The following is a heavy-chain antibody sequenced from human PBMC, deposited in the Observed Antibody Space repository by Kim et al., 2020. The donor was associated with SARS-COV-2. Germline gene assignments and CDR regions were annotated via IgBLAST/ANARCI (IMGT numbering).Heavy chain of an antibody. J-gene: IGHJ4*02. CDR3: ARLYGSGMGGYFDY. V-gene: IGHV3-30*01. Sequence: ADSLKGRFTISRDNSRNTLYLQMNSLRVEDTAVYYCARLYGSGMGGYFDYWGQGTLVTVSS. D-gene: IGHD3-10*01.